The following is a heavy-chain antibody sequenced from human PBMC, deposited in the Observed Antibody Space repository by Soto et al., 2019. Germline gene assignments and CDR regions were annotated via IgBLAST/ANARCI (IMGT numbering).Heavy chain of an antibody. V-gene: IGHV1-2*02. CDR1: GYTFTGYY. D-gene: IGHD3-3*01. CDR2: INPNSGGT. Sequence: ASVKVSCKASGYTFTGYYMHCVRQSPLQGLEWMGWINPNSGGTNYAQKFQGRVTMTRDTSKNQFSLKLTSVTAADTAVYFCARAQTIFGIITVFDYWGQGTLVTVSS. CDR3: ARAQTIFGIITVFDY. J-gene: IGHJ4*02.